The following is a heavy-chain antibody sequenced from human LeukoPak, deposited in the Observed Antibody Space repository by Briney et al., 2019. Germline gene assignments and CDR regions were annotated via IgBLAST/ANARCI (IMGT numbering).Heavy chain of an antibody. V-gene: IGHV3-23*01. CDR2: ISGSGGST. D-gene: IGHD3-22*01. J-gene: IGHJ4*02. CDR3: AKDRRGERDSSGYYYDY. Sequence: GGSLRLSCAASGFTFSSYAMSWVRQAPGKGLEWVSAISGSGGSTYYADSVKGRFTISRDNSKNTLYLQMNSLRAEDTAVYYCAKDRRGERDSSGYYYDYWGQGTLVTVSS. CDR1: GFTFSSYA.